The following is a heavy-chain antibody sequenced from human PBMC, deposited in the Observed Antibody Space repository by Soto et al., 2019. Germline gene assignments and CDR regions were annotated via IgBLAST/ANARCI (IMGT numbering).Heavy chain of an antibody. D-gene: IGHD3-10*01. CDR3: ATHLIIGRWYFEH. Sequence: QVQSVESGGGVVQPGGSLRLSCAASGFTFSSYGMHWVRQTADKGLEWVAAISSHGNEKFYADSVKGRVTISRDNSKNTLYLQMDSMRVENKAVYYCATHLIIGRWYFEHWGQGTLVIVSS. V-gene: IGHV3-30*03. CDR2: ISSHGNEK. J-gene: IGHJ4*02. CDR1: GFTFSSYG.